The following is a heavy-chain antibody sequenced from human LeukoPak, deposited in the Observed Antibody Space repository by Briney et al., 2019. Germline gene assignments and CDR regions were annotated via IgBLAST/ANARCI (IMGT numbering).Heavy chain of an antibody. CDR3: ARDCLYESWFGELGWFDP. CDR2: IYPSGST. CDR1: GASISKFY. J-gene: IGHJ5*02. Sequence: KTSETLSLTCTVSGASISKFYWSWIRKSAGKGLEWIGRIYPSGSTNYNPSLRNRITMSLDTSNSQFSLKLRSVTAADTAVYYCARDCLYESWFGELGWFDPWGQGTLVIVSS. D-gene: IGHD3-10*01. V-gene: IGHV4-4*07.